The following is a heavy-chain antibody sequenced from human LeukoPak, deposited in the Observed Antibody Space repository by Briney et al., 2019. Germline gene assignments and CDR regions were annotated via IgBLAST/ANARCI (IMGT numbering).Heavy chain of an antibody. D-gene: IGHD3-22*01. Sequence: GGSLRLSCAASGFTFSSYAMSWVRQAPGKGLEWVSSVSGSGGSTYYADSVKGRFTISRDNSKSTLFLQMNSLRAEDTAVYYCAKSSYYDSSGYYRENYFDYWGQGTLVTVSS. V-gene: IGHV3-23*01. J-gene: IGHJ4*02. CDR1: GFTFSSYA. CDR3: AKSSYYDSSGYYRENYFDY. CDR2: VSGSGGST.